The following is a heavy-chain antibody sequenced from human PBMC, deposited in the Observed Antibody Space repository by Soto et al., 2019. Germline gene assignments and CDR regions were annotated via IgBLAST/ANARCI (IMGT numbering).Heavy chain of an antibody. J-gene: IGHJ4*01. D-gene: IGHD2-2*01. CDR1: EYNFTNHW. CDR3: ARGYCTSISCYSTFNY. V-gene: IGHV5-51*01. CDR2: IFPGDSDT. Sequence: GESLNISYKGSEYNFTNHWIGAVRQMAGKGLEWMGVIFPGDSDTRYSPSFQGQVTISADKSISTAYLQWSSLRASDTAMYYCARGYCTSISCYSTFNYWGQGTLVTVSS.